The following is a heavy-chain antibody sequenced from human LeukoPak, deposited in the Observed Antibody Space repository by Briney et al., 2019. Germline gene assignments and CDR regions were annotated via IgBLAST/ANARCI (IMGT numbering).Heavy chain of an antibody. Sequence: PGGSLRLSCAASGFIFSSYWMRWVRQAPGKGLEWVANIKQEGSEKYYVDSVKGRFTISRDNAKNSLYLQMNSLRAEDTAVYYCARALYDSSGYYWGYYYYYGMDVWGQGTTVTVSS. CDR2: IKQEGSEK. D-gene: IGHD3-22*01. J-gene: IGHJ6*02. V-gene: IGHV3-7*01. CDR3: ARALYDSSGYYWGYYYYYGMDV. CDR1: GFIFSSYW.